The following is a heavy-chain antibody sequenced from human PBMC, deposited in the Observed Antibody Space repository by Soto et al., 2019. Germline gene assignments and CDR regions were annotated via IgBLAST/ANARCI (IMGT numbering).Heavy chain of an antibody. D-gene: IGHD5-12*01. CDR1: GGSISSYY. Sequence: PSETLSLTCTVSGGSISSYYWSWIRQPPGKGLEWIGYIYYSGSTNYNPSLKSRVTISVDTSKNQFSLKLSSVTAADTAVYYCARVKWERDGYNRVGRIYWFDPWGQGALVTVSS. CDR3: ARVKWERDGYNRVGRIYWFDP. CDR2: IYYSGST. J-gene: IGHJ5*02. V-gene: IGHV4-59*01.